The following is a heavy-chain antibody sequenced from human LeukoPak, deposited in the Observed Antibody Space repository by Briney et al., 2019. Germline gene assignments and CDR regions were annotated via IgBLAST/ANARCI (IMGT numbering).Heavy chain of an antibody. D-gene: IGHD1-7*01. CDR2: IYSSGST. V-gene: IGHV4-4*07. Sequence: SETLSLTCTVSGGSFTNYYWSWIRQPAAKGLEWIGRIYSSGSTNYNPSLKSRVTMSVDTSKNQFSLKLSSVTAADTAVYYCARVGGITGTWFPDYWGQGTLVTVSS. CDR1: GGSFTNYY. J-gene: IGHJ4*02. CDR3: ARVGGITGTWFPDY.